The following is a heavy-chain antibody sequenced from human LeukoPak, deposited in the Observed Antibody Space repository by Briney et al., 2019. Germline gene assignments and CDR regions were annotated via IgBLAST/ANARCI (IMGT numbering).Heavy chain of an antibody. J-gene: IGHJ4*02. CDR1: GYSFTSYW. CDR2: IYPGDSDT. V-gene: IGHV5-51*01. CDR3: STQDSSSSYYDY. Sequence: GESLKTSCKGSGYSFTSYWIGWVRQMPGKGLEWMRVIYPGDSDTRYSPSFQGQVTISADKSISTAYLQQSSLKASDTAMYYCSTQDSSSSYYDYWGQGTLVTVSS. D-gene: IGHD6-6*01.